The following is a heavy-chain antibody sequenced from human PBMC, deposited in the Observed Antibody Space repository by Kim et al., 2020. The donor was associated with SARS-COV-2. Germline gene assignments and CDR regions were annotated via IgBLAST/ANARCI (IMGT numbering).Heavy chain of an antibody. J-gene: IGHJ5*02. V-gene: IGHV4-34*01. CDR3: ARYVTMVRGVMNWFDP. Sequence: SETLSLTCAVYGGSFSGYYWSWIRQPPGKGLEWIGEINHSGSTNYNPSLKSRVTISVDTSKNQFSLKLSSVTAADTAVYYCARYVTMVRGVMNWFDPWGQGTLVTVSS. CDR1: GGSFSGYY. CDR2: INHSGST. D-gene: IGHD3-10*01.